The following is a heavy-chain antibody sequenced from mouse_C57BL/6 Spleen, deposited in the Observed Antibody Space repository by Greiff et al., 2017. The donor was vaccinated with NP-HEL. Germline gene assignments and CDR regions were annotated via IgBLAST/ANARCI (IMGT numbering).Heavy chain of an antibody. CDR1: GFTFSDFY. V-gene: IGHV7-1*01. Sequence: EVQRVESGGGLVQSGRSLRLSCATSGFTFSDFYMEWVRQAPGKGLEWIAASRNKANDYTTEYSASVKGRFIVSRDTSQSILYLQMNALRAEDTAIYYCARDLGRWAMDYWGQGTSVTVSS. CDR3: ARDLGRWAMDY. CDR2: SRNKANDYTT. D-gene: IGHD4-1*01. J-gene: IGHJ4*01.